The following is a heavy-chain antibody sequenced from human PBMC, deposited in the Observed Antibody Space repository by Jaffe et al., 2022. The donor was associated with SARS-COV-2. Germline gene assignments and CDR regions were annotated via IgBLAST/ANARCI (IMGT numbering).Heavy chain of an antibody. V-gene: IGHV3-48*03. Sequence: EVQLVESGGGLVQPGGSLRLSCAASGFTFSSYEMNWVRQAPGKGLEWVSYISSSGSTIYYADSVKGRFTISRDNAKNSLYLQMNSLRAEDTAVYYCAREWELGGDFDYWGQGTLVTVSS. CDR2: ISSSGSTI. D-gene: IGHD1-26*01. CDR3: AREWELGGDFDY. J-gene: IGHJ4*02. CDR1: GFTFSSYE.